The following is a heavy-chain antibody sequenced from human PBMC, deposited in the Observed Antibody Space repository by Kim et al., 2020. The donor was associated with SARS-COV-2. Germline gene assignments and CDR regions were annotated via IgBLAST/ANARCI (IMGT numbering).Heavy chain of an antibody. CDR3: ARDSISYYGMDV. J-gene: IGHJ6*02. Sequence: GGSLRLSCVASGFTFTNYNMNWVRQAPGKGLEWVSYISGSSGTVHYADSVKGRFTVSRDNVKISLLLQVNTLGDEDTAVYYCARDSISYYGMDVWGQGTTVTVSS. CDR2: ISGSSGTV. CDR1: GFTFTNYN. V-gene: IGHV3-48*02.